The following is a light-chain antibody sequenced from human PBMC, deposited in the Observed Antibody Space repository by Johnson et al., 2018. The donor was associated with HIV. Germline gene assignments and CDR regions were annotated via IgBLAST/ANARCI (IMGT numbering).Light chain of an antibody. CDR1: SSDIGNNY. J-gene: IGLJ1*01. CDR2: DND. Sequence: QSVLTQSPSVSAAPGQKVTISCSGSSSDIGNNYVSWYQHLPGTAPKLLIYDNDKRPSGIPDRFSGSKSGTSATLGITGLQTGDEADYYCGTWDSSLSACYVFGTGTKVSV. CDR3: GTWDSSLSACYV. V-gene: IGLV1-51*01.